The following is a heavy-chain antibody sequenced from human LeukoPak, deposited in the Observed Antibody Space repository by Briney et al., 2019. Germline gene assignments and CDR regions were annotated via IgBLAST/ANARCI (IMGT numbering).Heavy chain of an antibody. Sequence: GGSLRLSCAASGFTFSSYAMSWVRQAPGKGLEWVSAISGSGGSTYYADSVKGRFTISRDNSKNTLFLQMNSLRAEDTALYYCARGLTDYYDTSGYFDYWGQGTLVTVSS. CDR1: GFTFSSYA. CDR2: ISGSGGST. D-gene: IGHD3-22*01. J-gene: IGHJ4*02. V-gene: IGHV3-23*01. CDR3: ARGLTDYYDTSGYFDY.